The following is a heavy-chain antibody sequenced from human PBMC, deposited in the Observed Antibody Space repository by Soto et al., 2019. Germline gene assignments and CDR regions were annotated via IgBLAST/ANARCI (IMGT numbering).Heavy chain of an antibody. Sequence: QVQLVQSGAEVKKPGASVKVSCKASGYTFTSYAMHWVRQAPGQRLEWMGWINAGNGNTKYSQKFQGRVTITRDTSARTAYMELSRLRSEDTAVYYWASSREWMVRGVCDYWGQGTLVTVSS. D-gene: IGHD3-10*01. J-gene: IGHJ4*02. CDR1: GYTFTSYA. CDR3: ASSREWMVRGVCDY. CDR2: INAGNGNT. V-gene: IGHV1-3*01.